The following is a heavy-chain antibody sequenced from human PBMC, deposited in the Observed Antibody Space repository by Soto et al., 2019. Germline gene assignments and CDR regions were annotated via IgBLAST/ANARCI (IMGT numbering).Heavy chain of an antibody. D-gene: IGHD2-8*01. CDR1: GGTLSSYA. Sequence: SVKVSCKASGGTLSSYAISWVRQAPGQGLEWMGGIIPIFGTANYAQKFQGRVTITADESTSTAYMELSSLRSEDTAVYYCARGSVIGIVYALDTSPNYYGMDVWGQGTTVTVSS. V-gene: IGHV1-69*13. CDR3: ARGSVIGIVYALDTSPNYYGMDV. J-gene: IGHJ6*02. CDR2: IIPIFGTA.